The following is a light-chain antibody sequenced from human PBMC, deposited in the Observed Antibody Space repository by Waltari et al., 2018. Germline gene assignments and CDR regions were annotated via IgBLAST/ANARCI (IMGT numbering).Light chain of an antibody. Sequence: IVLTQSPGPLSLSPGERATLSCRASQSVGTYLAWYQQKPGQAPRLLIYGAYSRAAGIPDRFSGSGYGTDFSLTISRLEPEDFAVYFCQHHLRLPTTFGQGTKVEIK. V-gene: IGKV3-20*01. CDR3: QHHLRLPTT. CDR2: GAY. CDR1: QSVGTY. J-gene: IGKJ1*01.